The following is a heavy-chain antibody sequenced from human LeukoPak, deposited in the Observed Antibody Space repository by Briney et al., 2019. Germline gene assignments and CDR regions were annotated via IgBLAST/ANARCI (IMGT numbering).Heavy chain of an antibody. CDR2: IYISGNN. J-gene: IGHJ4*02. V-gene: IGHV4-4*07. D-gene: IGHD3-16*01. CDR1: GGSISNYY. CDR3: ARGGGSYIDY. Sequence: SETLSLTCTVSGGSISNYYWSWIRQPAGKGLEWIGRIYISGNNNYNPSLKSRVTMSVDTSKNQFSLKLSSVTAADTAVYYCARGGGSYIDYWGQGTLVTVSS.